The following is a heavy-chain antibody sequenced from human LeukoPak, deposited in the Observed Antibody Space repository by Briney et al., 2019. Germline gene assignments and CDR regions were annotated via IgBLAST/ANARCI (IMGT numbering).Heavy chain of an antibody. D-gene: IGHD2-15*01. CDR1: GGSISSYY. CDR2: IYYSGST. J-gene: IGHJ3*02. CDR3: ARLIAAVDAFDI. Sequence: PSETLTLTCTVSGGSISSYYWSWIRQPPGKGLEWIGYIYYSGSTNYNPSLKSRVTISVDTSKNQFSLKLSSVTAADTAVYYCARLIAAVDAFDIWGQGTMVTVSS. V-gene: IGHV4-59*01.